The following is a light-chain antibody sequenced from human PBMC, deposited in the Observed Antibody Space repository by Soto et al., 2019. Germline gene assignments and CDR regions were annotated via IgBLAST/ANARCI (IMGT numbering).Light chain of an antibody. J-gene: IGKJ5*01. CDR1: QSISDT. V-gene: IGKV3-15*01. CDR3: QQYNNWPPRIT. Sequence: EIVMTQSPATLSVSTGGRATLSCRASQSISDTLAWYQQKPGQAPRLLIHGASTRATGIPARFSGSGSGTEFTLTISSLQSEDFAVYYCQQYNNWPPRITFGQGTRLEIK. CDR2: GAS.